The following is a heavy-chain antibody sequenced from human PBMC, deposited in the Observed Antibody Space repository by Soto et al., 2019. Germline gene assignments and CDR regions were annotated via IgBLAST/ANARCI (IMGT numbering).Heavy chain of an antibody. J-gene: IGHJ6*02. Sequence: GGSLRLSCAASGFTFDDYTMHWVRQAPGKGPEWVSLISWDGGSTYYADSVKGRFTISRDNSKNSLYLQMNSLRTEDTALYYCAKDLGYCSSTSCYRTYYYGMDVWGQGTTVTVSS. CDR3: AKDLGYCSSTSCYRTYYYGMDV. CDR2: ISWDGGST. CDR1: GFTFDDYT. D-gene: IGHD2-2*02. V-gene: IGHV3-43*01.